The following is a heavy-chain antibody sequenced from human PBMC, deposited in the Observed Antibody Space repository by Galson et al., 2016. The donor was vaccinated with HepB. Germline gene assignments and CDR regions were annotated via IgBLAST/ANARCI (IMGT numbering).Heavy chain of an antibody. J-gene: IGHJ6*03. CDR1: GYAFIDYF. Sequence: SVKVSCKASGYAFIDYFMHWVRQAPGQGLEWMGIINPSGGSTTYAQKFQDRVTVTRDTSTSTVYMELSSLRSEDAAVYFCAGGRAVVPVDIRNSETYYNYYYMDVWGNGTSVTVSS. D-gene: IGHD2-2*02. CDR3: AGGRAVVPVDIRNSETYYNYYYMDV. CDR2: INPSGGST. V-gene: IGHV1-46*01.